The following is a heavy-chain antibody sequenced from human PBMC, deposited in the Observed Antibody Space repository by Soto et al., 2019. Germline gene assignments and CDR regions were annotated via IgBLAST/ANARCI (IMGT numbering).Heavy chain of an antibody. J-gene: IGHJ2*01. D-gene: IGHD3-16*01. CDR1: GYTFTSYD. CDR2: MNPNSGNT. Sequence: QVQLVQSGAEVKKPGASVKVSCKASGYTFTSYDINWVRQATGQGLEWMGWMNPNSGNTGYAQKFQGRVTMTRNTSISTAYMELSSLRSEDAAVYYCARRGTAYDYIWGSERGYWYFDLWGRGTLVTVSS. V-gene: IGHV1-8*01. CDR3: ARRGTAYDYIWGSERGYWYFDL.